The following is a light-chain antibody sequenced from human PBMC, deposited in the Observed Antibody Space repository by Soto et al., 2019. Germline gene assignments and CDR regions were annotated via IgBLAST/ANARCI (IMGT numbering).Light chain of an antibody. J-gene: IGKJ4*01. CDR3: QQYNNWPPLT. CDR1: QSFRGL. V-gene: IGKV3-11*01. Sequence: EVVLTQSPVTLSLSPGERATLSCRASQSFRGLLAWYQQKPGQAPRLLIYDAYNRATGIPPRFSGSGSGTDFTLTISSLEPEDSAVYYCQQYNNWPPLTFGGGTKVEIK. CDR2: DAY.